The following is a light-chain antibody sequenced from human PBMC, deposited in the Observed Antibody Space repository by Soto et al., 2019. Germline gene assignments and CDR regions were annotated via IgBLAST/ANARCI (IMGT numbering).Light chain of an antibody. CDR1: QSVLYSTYNKNY. V-gene: IGKV4-1*01. CDR3: QQYYITPLT. Sequence: DIVMTQSPDSLAVSLGERATINCKSSQSVLYSTYNKNYLAWYQQKPGQPPKLLIYCAGTRESGVPARFSGSGSGTDLTITVSSLQADDVAVYYCQQYYITPLTFGGGTKVEIK. J-gene: IGKJ4*01. CDR2: CAG.